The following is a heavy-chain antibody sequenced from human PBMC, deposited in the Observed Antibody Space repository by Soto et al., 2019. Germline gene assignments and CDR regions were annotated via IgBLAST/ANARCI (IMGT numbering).Heavy chain of an antibody. D-gene: IGHD3-3*01. V-gene: IGHV5-10-1*01. CDR2: IDPSDSYT. CDR1: GYSFTSYL. J-gene: IGHJ6*02. Sequence: PGESLKISCKGSGYSFTSYLISCVRQMPGKGLEWRGRIDPSDSYTNYSPSFQGHVTISADKSISTAYLQWSSLKASDTAMYYCARLFFGVVIGSPDYYYGMDVWGQGTTVTVSS. CDR3: ARLFFGVVIGSPDYYYGMDV.